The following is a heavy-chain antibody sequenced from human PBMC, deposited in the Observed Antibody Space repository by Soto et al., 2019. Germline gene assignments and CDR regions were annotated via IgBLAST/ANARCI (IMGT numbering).Heavy chain of an antibody. CDR1: GGSISSGGYS. J-gene: IGHJ4*02. V-gene: IGHV4-30-2*01. CDR2: IYHSGST. D-gene: IGHD6-25*01. CDR3: ASLGQRNYFDY. Sequence: QLQLQESGSGLVKPSQTLSLTCAVSGGSISSGGYSWSWIRQPPGKGLEWIGYIYHSGSTYYNPSLKSXXTXSXXRSKNQFSLKLSSVTAADTAVYYGASLGQRNYFDYWGQGTLVTVSS.